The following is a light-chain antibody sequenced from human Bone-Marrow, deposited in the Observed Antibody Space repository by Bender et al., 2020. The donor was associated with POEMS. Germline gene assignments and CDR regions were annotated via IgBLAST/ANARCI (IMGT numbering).Light chain of an antibody. V-gene: IGLV1-44*01. J-gene: IGLJ3*02. CDR1: SSNIGAHA. Sequence: QSVLTQPPSASGTPGQRVTISCSGGSSNIGAHAVNWYQHLPGTAPNLLICSSHRRPSEVPDRSSGSRSGTSASLAISGLRSEDEADYYCAVWDDSLNGWVFGGGTKLTVL. CDR3: AVWDDSLNGWV. CDR2: SSH.